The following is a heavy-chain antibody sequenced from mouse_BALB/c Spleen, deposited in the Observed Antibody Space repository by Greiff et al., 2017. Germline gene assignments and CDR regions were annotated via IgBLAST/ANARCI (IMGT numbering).Heavy chain of an antibody. CDR1: GFNIKDTY. CDR2: IDPANGNT. J-gene: IGHJ1*01. CDR3: AREIYYDYDWYFDV. V-gene: IGHV14-3*02. Sequence: VQLQQSGAELVKPGASVKLSCTASGFNIKDTYMHWVKQRPEQGLEWIGRIDPANGNTKYDPKFQGKATITADTSSNTAYLQLSSLTSEDTAVYYCAREIYYDYDWYFDVWGAGTTVTVSS. D-gene: IGHD2-4*01.